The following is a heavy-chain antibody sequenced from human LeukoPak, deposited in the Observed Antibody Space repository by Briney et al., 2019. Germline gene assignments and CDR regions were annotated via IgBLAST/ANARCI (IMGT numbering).Heavy chain of an antibody. CDR1: GGSISSYY. J-gene: IGHJ4*02. V-gene: IGHV4-59*08. D-gene: IGHD3-22*01. CDR3: ARDKGEYYDSSGYLDY. Sequence: SETLSLTCSVSGGSISSYYWSWIRQPPGKGLEWIGYIYYSGSTNYNPSLKSRVTISVDTSKNQFSLKLSSVTASDTAVYYCARDKGEYYDSSGYLDYWGQGTLVTVSS. CDR2: IYYSGST.